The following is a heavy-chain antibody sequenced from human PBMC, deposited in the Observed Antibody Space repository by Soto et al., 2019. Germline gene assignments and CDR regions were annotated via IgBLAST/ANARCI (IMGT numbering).Heavy chain of an antibody. D-gene: IGHD2-2*01. CDR2: ISGSGGST. V-gene: IGHV3-23*01. CDR1: GFTFSSYA. J-gene: IGHJ2*01. Sequence: GGSLRLSCAASGFTFSSYAMSWVRQAPGKGLEWVSAISGSGGSTYYVDSVKGRFTISRDNSKNTLYLQMNSLRAEDTAVYYCAKGFGGCSSTSCYERWYFDLWGRGTLVTVSS. CDR3: AKGFGGCSSTSCYERWYFDL.